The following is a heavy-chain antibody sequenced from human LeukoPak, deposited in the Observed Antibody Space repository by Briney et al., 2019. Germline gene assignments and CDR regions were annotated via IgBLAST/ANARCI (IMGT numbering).Heavy chain of an antibody. V-gene: IGHV4-4*07. J-gene: IGHJ4*02. CDR3: AAESERWLLRS. D-gene: IGHD6-19*01. Sequence: PSETLSLTCTVSGGSISSYYWSWIRQPAGKGLEWIGRIYTSGSTIYNPSLKSRVTISIDTSNKQFSLKLTSVTAADTAVYYCAAESERWLLRSWGQGTLVTVSS. CDR2: IYTSGST. CDR1: GGSISSYY.